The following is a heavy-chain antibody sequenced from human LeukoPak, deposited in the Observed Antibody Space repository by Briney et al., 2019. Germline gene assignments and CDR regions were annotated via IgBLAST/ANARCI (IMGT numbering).Heavy chain of an antibody. J-gene: IGHJ3*02. CDR2: LSGSASST. CDR3: AKPLWRSYSAFDI. V-gene: IGHV3-23*01. CDR1: GFTFSSYS. D-gene: IGHD1-26*01. Sequence: GGSLRLSCAASGFTFSSYSMTWVRQAPGKGLEWVSNLSGSASSTFYADSVKGRFTISRDNSKNTLYLQMNSLRAEDTAVYYCAKPLWRSYSAFDIWGQGTMVTVSS.